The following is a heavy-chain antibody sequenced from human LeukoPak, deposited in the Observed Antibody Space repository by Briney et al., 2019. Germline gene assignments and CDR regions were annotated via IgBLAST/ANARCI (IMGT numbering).Heavy chain of an antibody. CDR1: GGSFSGYY. CDR3: ARIVGGDIDY. Sequence: SSETLSLTCAVYGGSFSGYYWSWIRQPPGKGLEWIGEINHSGSTNYNPSLKSRVTISVDTSKNQFSLQLKSVTPEDTAVYYCARIVGGDIDYWGQGTLVTVSS. V-gene: IGHV4-34*01. J-gene: IGHJ4*02. CDR2: INHSGST. D-gene: IGHD5-12*01.